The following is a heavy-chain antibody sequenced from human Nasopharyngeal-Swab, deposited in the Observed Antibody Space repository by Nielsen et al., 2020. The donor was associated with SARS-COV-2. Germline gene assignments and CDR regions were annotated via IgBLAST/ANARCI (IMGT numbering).Heavy chain of an antibody. V-gene: IGHV3-21*01. D-gene: IGHD3-3*01. Sequence: ESLTISCAASGFTFSSYSMNWVRQAPGKGLEWVSSISSSSSYIYYADSVKGRFTISRDNAKNSLYLQMNSLRAEDTAVYYCARHLPLRFLEWLFPDYFDYWGQGTLVTVSS. CDR1: GFTFSSYS. J-gene: IGHJ4*02. CDR3: ARHLPLRFLEWLFPDYFDY. CDR2: ISSSSSYI.